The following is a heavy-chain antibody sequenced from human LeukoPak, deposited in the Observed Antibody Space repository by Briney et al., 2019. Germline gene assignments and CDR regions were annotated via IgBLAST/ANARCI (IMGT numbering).Heavy chain of an antibody. CDR1: GGSISSYY. CDR3: ARHRGLWNYPFDY. Sequence: SETLSLTCTVSGGSISSYYWNWIRQPPGKGLEWIGYIYNSGSTKYNPSLKSRVTISLNTSRDQFSLKLSSVTAADTAVYYCARHRGLWNYPFDYWGQGTLVTVSS. CDR2: IYNSGST. J-gene: IGHJ4*02. V-gene: IGHV4-59*01. D-gene: IGHD1-7*01.